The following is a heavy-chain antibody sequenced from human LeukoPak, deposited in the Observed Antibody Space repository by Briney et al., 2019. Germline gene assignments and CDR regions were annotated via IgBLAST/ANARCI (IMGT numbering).Heavy chain of an antibody. Sequence: PSETLSLTCTVSGGSISNYYWSWIRQPPGKGLEWIGNIYYSGNTNYNPSLKSRVTISVDTSKNQFSLKLSSVTAADTAVYFCARGKWELDYWGQGTLVTVSS. V-gene: IGHV4-59*01. CDR3: ARGKWELDY. CDR2: IYYSGNT. D-gene: IGHD1-26*01. CDR1: GGSISNYY. J-gene: IGHJ4*02.